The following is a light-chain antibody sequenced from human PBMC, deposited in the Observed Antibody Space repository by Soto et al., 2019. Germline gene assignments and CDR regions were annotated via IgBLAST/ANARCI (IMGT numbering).Light chain of an antibody. CDR3: QSHDSSLSGSV. CDR2: AYN. V-gene: IGLV1-40*01. J-gene: IGLJ2*01. Sequence: QSVLTQPPSVSGAPGQRVTISCTGRSSNIGAGYDVHWYQQLPGTAPKLLIYAYNNRPSGVPDRFSGSKSGTSASLAITGLQAEDEADYYCQSHDSSLSGSVFGGGTKLTVL. CDR1: SSNIGAGYD.